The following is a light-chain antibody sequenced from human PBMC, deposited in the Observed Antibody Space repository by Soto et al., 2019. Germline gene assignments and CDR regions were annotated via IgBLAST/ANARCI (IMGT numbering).Light chain of an antibody. CDR1: SSDIGSHDY. CDR3: TSYTSNTALG. V-gene: IGLV2-14*01. J-gene: IGLJ1*01. Sequence: SVLTQPASVSGSPGQSITISCTGTSSDIGSHDYVSWYQHHPGKAPKLIIYEVTNRPSGVSDRFSGSKSGSTASLTISGLQAEDEADYHCTSYTSNTALGFGTGTKVAVL. CDR2: EVT.